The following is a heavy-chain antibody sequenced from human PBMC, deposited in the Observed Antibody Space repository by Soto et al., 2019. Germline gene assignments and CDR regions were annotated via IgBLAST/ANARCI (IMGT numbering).Heavy chain of an antibody. D-gene: IGHD1-26*01. V-gene: IGHV4-39*01. J-gene: IGHJ6*03. CDR2: IYYSGST. Sequence: QLQLQESGPGLVKPSETLSLTCTVSGGSISSSSYYWGWIRQPPGKGLEWIGSIYYSGSTYYNPSLKSRVTISVDTSKNQFSLKLSSVTAADTAVYYCASLNGKYYYYYMDVWGKGTTVTVSS. CDR1: GGSISSSSYY. CDR3: ASLNGKYYYYYMDV.